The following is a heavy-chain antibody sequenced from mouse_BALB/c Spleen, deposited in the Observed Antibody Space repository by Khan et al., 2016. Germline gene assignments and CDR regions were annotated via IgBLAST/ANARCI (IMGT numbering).Heavy chain of an antibody. J-gene: IGHJ3*01. CDR3: VRGNDGFFAWFAY. D-gene: IGHD2-3*01. CDR2: ISYSGYT. CDR1: GYSITSDCA. V-gene: IGHV3-2*02. Sequence: QLEESGLGLVKPSQSLSLTCTVTGYSITSDCAWSWIRQFPGNKLEWMGYISYSGYTSYNPSLKSRISITRDTSKNQFFLQLNSVTTEDTGTYYCVRGNDGFFAWFAYWGQGTLVTVSA.